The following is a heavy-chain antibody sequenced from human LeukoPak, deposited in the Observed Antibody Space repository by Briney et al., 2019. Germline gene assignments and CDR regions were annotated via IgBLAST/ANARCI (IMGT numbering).Heavy chain of an antibody. J-gene: IGHJ4*02. V-gene: IGHV3-7*04. D-gene: IGHD1-14*01. CDR3: ARGGTQIDY. Sequence: GGSLRLSCAASGFTFSNYAMSWVRQAPGKGLEWVANIKQDGSEKYYVDSVKGRFTISRDNAKNSLYLQMNSLRAEDTAVYYCARGGTQIDYWGQGTLVTVSS. CDR1: GFTFSNYA. CDR2: IKQDGSEK.